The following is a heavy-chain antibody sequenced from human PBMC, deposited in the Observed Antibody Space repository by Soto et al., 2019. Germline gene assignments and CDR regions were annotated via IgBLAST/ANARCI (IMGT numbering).Heavy chain of an antibody. Sequence: GASVKVSCKASGYTFTGHYMHWVRQAPGQGLEWMGWINPNSGGTNYAQKFQGWVTMTRDTSISTAYMELSRLRSDDTAVYYCARGKWELPWFDPWGQGTLVTVSS. CDR1: GYTFTGHY. V-gene: IGHV1-2*04. CDR2: INPNSGGT. J-gene: IGHJ5*02. D-gene: IGHD1-26*01. CDR3: ARGKWELPWFDP.